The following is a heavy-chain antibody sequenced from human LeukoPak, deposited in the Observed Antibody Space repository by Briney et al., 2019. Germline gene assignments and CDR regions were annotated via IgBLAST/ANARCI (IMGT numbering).Heavy chain of an antibody. D-gene: IGHD2-21*02. V-gene: IGHV3-30*04. J-gene: IGHJ3*02. CDR3: ARDPPADRGTYCGGDCYPTSVGMI. CDR1: GFTFSSYA. CDR2: ISYDGSNK. Sequence: PGGSLRLSCAASGFTFSSYAMHWVRQAPGKGLEWVAVISYDGSNKYYADSVKGRFTTSRDNSKNTLYLQMNSLRAEDTAVYYCARDPPADRGTYCGGDCYPTSVGMIWGQGTMVTVSS.